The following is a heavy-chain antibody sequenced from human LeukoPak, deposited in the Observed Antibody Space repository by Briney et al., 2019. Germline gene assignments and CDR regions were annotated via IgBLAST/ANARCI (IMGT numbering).Heavy chain of an antibody. CDR1: GXTLSSYW. V-gene: IGHV3-7*04. CDR2: IKQDGSKK. J-gene: IGHJ3*02. CDR3: ARDSSGYYYPDAFDI. Sequence: GGSLRLSCAAPGXTLSSYWMSWVRQAPGKGLEWVANIKQDGSKKYYVDSVKGRFTISRDNAKNSLYLQMNSLRAEDTAVYYCARDSSGYYYPDAFDIWGQGTMVTVSS. D-gene: IGHD3-22*01.